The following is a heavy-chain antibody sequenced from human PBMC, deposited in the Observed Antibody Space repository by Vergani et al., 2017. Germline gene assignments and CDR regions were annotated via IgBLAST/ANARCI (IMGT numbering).Heavy chain of an antibody. CDR3: ARGRRKVSRAAYCGGDCKTYWYFDL. J-gene: IGHJ2*01. V-gene: IGHV4-31*03. Sequence: QVQLQESGPGLVKPSQTLSLTCTVSGGSISSGGYYWSWIRQHPGKGLEWIGEINHSGSTNYNPSLKSRVTISVDTSKNQFSLKLSSVTAADTAVYYCARGRRKVSRAAYCGGDCKTYWYFDLWGRGTLVTVSS. D-gene: IGHD2-21*02. CDR2: INHSGST. CDR1: GGSISSGGYY.